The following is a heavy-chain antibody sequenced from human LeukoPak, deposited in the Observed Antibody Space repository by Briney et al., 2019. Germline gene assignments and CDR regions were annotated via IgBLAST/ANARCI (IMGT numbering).Heavy chain of an antibody. CDR3: ARLLWFGDLDYFDY. V-gene: IGHV4-30-4*01. J-gene: IGHJ4*02. Sequence: SQTLSLTCTVSGGSISSGDYYWSWIRQPPGKGLEWTGYIYYSGSTYYNPSLKSRVTISVDTSKNQFSLKLSSVTAADTAVYYCARLLWFGDLDYFDYWGQGTLVTVSS. D-gene: IGHD3-10*01. CDR1: GGSISSGDYY. CDR2: IYYSGST.